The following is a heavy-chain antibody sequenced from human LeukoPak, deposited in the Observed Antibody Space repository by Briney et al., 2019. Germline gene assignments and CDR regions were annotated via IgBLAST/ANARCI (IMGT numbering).Heavy chain of an antibody. CDR3: AREFAAAGRLFDC. J-gene: IGHJ4*02. CDR1: GGTFSSYA. Sequence: SVKASCKASGGTFSSYAISWVRQAPGQGLERMGGIIPIFGTANYAQKFQGRVTITADESTSTAYMELSSLRSEDTAVYYCAREFAAAGRLFDCWGQGTLVTVSS. CDR2: IIPIFGTA. V-gene: IGHV1-69*13. D-gene: IGHD6-13*01.